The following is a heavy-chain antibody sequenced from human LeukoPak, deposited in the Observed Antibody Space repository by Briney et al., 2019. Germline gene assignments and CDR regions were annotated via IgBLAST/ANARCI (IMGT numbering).Heavy chain of an antibody. CDR3: AKDSSGYIDY. Sequence: GGSLRLSCAASGFTFSTYAMSWVRQAPGKGLEWVSALSNSGGATFYADSVKGRFTISRDNSKNTLYLQMNSLRAEDTAVYYCAKDSSGYIDYWGQGTLVTVSS. CDR2: LSNSGGAT. CDR1: GFTFSTYA. D-gene: IGHD3-22*01. V-gene: IGHV3-23*01. J-gene: IGHJ4*02.